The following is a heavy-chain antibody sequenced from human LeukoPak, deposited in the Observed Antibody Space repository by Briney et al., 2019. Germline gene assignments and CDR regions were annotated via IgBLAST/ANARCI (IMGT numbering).Heavy chain of an antibody. CDR3: ARGNYYDSSGPGGY. CDR1: GFTFSSHW. D-gene: IGHD3-22*01. CDR2: INSDGSST. V-gene: IGHV3-74*01. Sequence: GGSLRLSCAASGFTFSSHWMHWVRQAPGKGLVWVSRINSDGSSTSYVDSVAGRFTISRDNAKNTLYLQMNSLRAEDTAVYHCARGNYYDSSGPGGYWGQGNPGHRLL. J-gene: IGHJ4*02.